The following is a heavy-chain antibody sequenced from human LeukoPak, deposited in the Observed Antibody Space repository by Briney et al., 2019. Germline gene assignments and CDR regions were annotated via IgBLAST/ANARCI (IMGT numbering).Heavy chain of an antibody. D-gene: IGHD2-2*01. Sequence: GESLKISCKGSGYSFTSYRIGWVRQMPGKGLEWMGIIYPGDSDTRYSPSFQGQVTISADKSISTAYLQWSSLKASDTAMYYCARSMYCSSTSCSTPFDYWGQGTLVTVSS. CDR2: IYPGDSDT. CDR3: ARSMYCSSTSCSTPFDY. V-gene: IGHV5-51*01. J-gene: IGHJ4*02. CDR1: GYSFTSYR.